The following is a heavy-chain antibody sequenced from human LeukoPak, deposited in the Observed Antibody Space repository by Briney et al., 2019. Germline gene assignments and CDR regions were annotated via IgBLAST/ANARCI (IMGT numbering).Heavy chain of an antibody. CDR3: ARGPTYQPIDY. J-gene: IGHJ4*02. CDR1: GYSISSGYY. V-gene: IGHV4-38-2*02. CDR2: IYHSGST. Sequence: SETLSLTCTVSGYSISSGYYWGWIRPPPGKGLEWIGSIYHSGSTYYNPSLKSRVTISVDTSKNHFSLKLSSVTAADTAVYYCARGPTYQPIDYWGQGTLVTVSS. D-gene: IGHD2-2*01.